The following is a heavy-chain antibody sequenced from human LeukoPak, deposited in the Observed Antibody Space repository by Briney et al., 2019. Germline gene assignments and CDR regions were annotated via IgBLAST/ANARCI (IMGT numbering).Heavy chain of an antibody. CDR2: ISAYNGNA. CDR3: ARGGQRFGELFDYFDY. Sequence: ASVKVSCKASGYTFITYYITWVRQAPGQGPEWMGWISAYNGNANYAQKFQGRLTMTTDTSTSTAYMELRSLRPDDTAVYYCARGGQRFGELFDYFDYWGQGALVTVSS. CDR1: GYTFITYY. D-gene: IGHD3-10*01. V-gene: IGHV1-18*01. J-gene: IGHJ4*02.